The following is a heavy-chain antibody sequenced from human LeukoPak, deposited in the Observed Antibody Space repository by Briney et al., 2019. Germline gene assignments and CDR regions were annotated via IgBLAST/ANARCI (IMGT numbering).Heavy chain of an antibody. CDR2: INHSGYT. CDR1: GVSFNDYY. D-gene: IGHD4-17*01. J-gene: IGHJ4*02. CDR3: TRMTTGHDY. V-gene: IGHV4-34*01. Sequence: SETLSLTCAVSGVSFNDYYWSWVRQTPGKGLEWIGEINHSGYTNDSPSFKSRVTLSIDTSRKQFSLNLRSVTVADAGIYYCTRMTTGHDYWGQGTLVTVSS.